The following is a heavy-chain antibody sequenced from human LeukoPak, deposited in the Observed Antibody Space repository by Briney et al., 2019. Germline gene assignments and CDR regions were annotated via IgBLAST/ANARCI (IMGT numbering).Heavy chain of an antibody. CDR3: TGWNRLNRPYYYYYMDV. CDR2: IYTGGST. D-gene: IGHD1-14*01. CDR1: GFSVSDNY. V-gene: IGHV3-53*01. Sequence: PGGSLRLSCATSGFSVSDNYMSWVRQAPGKGLEWVSVIYTGGSTYYADSVKGRFTISRDTSENTLYLQMNDLRAADTAVYYCTGWNRLNRPYYYYYMDVWGIGTTVIVSS. J-gene: IGHJ6*03.